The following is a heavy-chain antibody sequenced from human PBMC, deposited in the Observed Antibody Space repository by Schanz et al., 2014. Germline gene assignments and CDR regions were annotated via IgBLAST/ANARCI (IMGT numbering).Heavy chain of an antibody. CDR3: ARKVVATIGGYYDN. CDR2: ISGSGGST. V-gene: IGHV3-23*01. CDR1: GFTFSSYA. Sequence: EVQLLESGGGLVQPGGSLRLSCAASGFTFSSYAMSWVRQAPGKGLEWVSAISGSGGSTYYADSVKGLFTISRDNSKNTLYLQMNSLRAEDTAVYYCARKVVATIGGYYDNWGQGTLVIVSS. J-gene: IGHJ4*02. D-gene: IGHD5-12*01.